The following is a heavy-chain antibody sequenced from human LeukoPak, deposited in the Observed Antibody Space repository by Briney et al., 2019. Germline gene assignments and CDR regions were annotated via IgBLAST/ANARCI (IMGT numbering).Heavy chain of an antibody. D-gene: IGHD1-1*01. Sequence: ASVKVSCKASGYTFTSYAISWVRQAPGQGLEWMGWINPNSGGTNYAQKFQGRVTMTRDTSISTAYMELSRLRSDDTAVYYCARDSGTTGTTGDYWGQGTLVTVSS. CDR1: GYTFTSYA. CDR3: ARDSGTTGTTGDY. CDR2: INPNSGGT. V-gene: IGHV1-2*02. J-gene: IGHJ4*02.